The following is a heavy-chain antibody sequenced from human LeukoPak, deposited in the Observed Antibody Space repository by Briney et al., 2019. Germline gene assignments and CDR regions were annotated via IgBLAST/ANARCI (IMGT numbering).Heavy chain of an antibody. CDR3: ARSFYDYSGPNWFDP. CDR1: GFTFSDYP. Sequence: GGSLRLSCAASGFTFSDYPMNWVRQAPAKGLEWVSSTSGTSDYIYYADSVKGRFTISRDNAKNSLYLQMNSLRAEDTALYYCARSFYDYSGPNWFDPWGQGTLVTVSS. V-gene: IGHV3-21*01. CDR2: TSGTSDYI. J-gene: IGHJ5*02. D-gene: IGHD3-16*01.